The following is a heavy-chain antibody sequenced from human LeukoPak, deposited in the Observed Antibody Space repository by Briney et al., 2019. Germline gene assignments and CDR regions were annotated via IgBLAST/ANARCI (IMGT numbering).Heavy chain of an antibody. V-gene: IGHV4-30-4*08. Sequence: SQTLSLTCTVSGGPISSGDYYWSWIRQPPGKGLEWIGYIYYSGSTYYNPSLKSRVTISVDTSKNQFSLKLSSVTAADTAVNYCARDIVVVPAATQTNYYYYYYMDVWGKETTVTVSS. J-gene: IGHJ6*03. CDR2: IYYSGST. CDR3: ARDIVVVPAATQTNYYYYYYMDV. D-gene: IGHD2-2*01. CDR1: GGPISSGDYY.